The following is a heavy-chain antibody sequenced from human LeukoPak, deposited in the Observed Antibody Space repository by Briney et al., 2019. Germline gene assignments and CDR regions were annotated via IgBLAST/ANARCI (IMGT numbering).Heavy chain of an antibody. J-gene: IGHJ3*02. V-gene: IGHV3-23*01. D-gene: IGHD1-1*01. CDR3: AKLWSTIRGAFDI. CDR2: VISSGGST. CDR1: GFTFSSYA. Sequence: GSLRLSCAASGFTFSSYAMSWVRQAPGKGLEWVSAVISSGGSTYYADSLKGRFTISRDNSKNTLYLQMNSLRAEDTAVYYCAKLWSTIRGAFDIWGQGTMVTVSS.